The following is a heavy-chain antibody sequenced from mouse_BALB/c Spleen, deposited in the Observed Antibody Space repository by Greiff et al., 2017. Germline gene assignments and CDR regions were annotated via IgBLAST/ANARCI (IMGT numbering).Heavy chain of an antibody. CDR3: AITTVVAYYAMDY. V-gene: IGHV8-8*01. CDR1: GFSLSTSGMG. CDR2: IWWDADK. Sequence: QVTLKVCGPGILKPSQTLSMTCSFSGFSLSTSGMGVGWIRQPSGKGLEWLAHIWWDADKYYNPSLKSQLTISKDTSRNQVFLKITRVDTADTATYYCAITTVVAYYAMDYWGQGTSVTVSS. J-gene: IGHJ4*01. D-gene: IGHD1-1*01.